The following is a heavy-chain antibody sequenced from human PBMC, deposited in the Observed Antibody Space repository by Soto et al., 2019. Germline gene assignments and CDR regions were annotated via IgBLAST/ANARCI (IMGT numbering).Heavy chain of an antibody. Sequence: QVQLVESGGGVVQPGRSLRLSCAASGFTFSSYGMHWVRQAPGKGLEWVAVIWYDGSNKYYADSVKGRFTISRDNSKNTLYLQMNSLRAEDTAVYYCARDGAVVADYGDYDPYFDYWGQGTLVTVSS. CDR1: GFTFSSYG. CDR3: ARDGAVVADYGDYDPYFDY. J-gene: IGHJ4*02. D-gene: IGHD4-17*01. CDR2: IWYDGSNK. V-gene: IGHV3-33*01.